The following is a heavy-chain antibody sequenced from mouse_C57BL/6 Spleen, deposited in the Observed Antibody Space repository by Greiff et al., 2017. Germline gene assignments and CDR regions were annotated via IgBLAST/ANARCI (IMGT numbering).Heavy chain of an antibody. D-gene: IGHD2-1*01. CDR3: ARGGFYYGNDFDY. Sequence: QVQLQQPGPELVKPGASVKLSCKASGYTFTSYWMPWVKQRPGQGLEWIGNINPSNGGTNYNEKFKSKATLTVDKSSSTAYMQLSSLTSEDSAVYYCARGGFYYGNDFDYWGQGTTLTVSS. V-gene: IGHV1-53*01. CDR1: GYTFTSYW. CDR2: INPSNGGT. J-gene: IGHJ2*01.